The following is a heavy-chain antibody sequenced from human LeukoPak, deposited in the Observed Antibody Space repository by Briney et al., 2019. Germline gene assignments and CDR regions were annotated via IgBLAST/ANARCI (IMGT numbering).Heavy chain of an antibody. CDR3: AKGLFCSRTTCPSSLYFGMDV. V-gene: IGHV3-23*01. J-gene: IGHJ6*02. CDR2: IRGSSESV. CDR1: GLTFNSYT. D-gene: IGHD2-2*01. Sequence: GGSLRLSCAASGLTFNSYTLNWVRQAPGKGLEWVSGIRGSSESVYYADSVKGRFTISRDNSKNTLFLQMDSLRAEDAAMYYCAKGLFCSRTTCPSSLYFGMDVWGQGTTVTVSS.